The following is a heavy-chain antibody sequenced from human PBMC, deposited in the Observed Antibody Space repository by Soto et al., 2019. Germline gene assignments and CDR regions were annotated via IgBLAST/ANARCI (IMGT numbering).Heavy chain of an antibody. J-gene: IGHJ4*02. D-gene: IGHD2-15*01. CDR1: GGSFSGYY. CDR3: AREGPLAALFDY. V-gene: IGHV4-34*01. CDR2: INHSGST. Sequence: TLSLTWAVYGGSFSGYYWSWIRQPPGKGLEWIGEINHSGSTNYNPSLKSRVTISVDTSKNQFSLKLSSVTAADTAVYYCAREGPLAALFDYWGQGTLVTVSS.